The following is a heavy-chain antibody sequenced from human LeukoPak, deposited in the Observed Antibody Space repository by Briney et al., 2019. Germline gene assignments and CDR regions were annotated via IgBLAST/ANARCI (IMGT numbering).Heavy chain of an antibody. D-gene: IGHD5-18*01. V-gene: IGHV3-74*01. Sequence: GGSLRLSCSASGFTFSSFALHWVRRAPGKGLVWVSRIDRDANSISYADSVKGRFTISRDNAKNTLYLQMNSLRAEDTAVYYCVGGYRSDYWGQGTLVTVSS. CDR3: VGGYRSDY. J-gene: IGHJ4*02. CDR1: GFTFSSFA. CDR2: IDRDANSI.